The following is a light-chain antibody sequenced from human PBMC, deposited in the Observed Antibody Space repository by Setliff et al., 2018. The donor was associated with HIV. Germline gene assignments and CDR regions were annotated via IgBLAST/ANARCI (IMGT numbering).Light chain of an antibody. CDR1: SSDVGGYNY. CDR3: SSNTRSRTRV. Sequence: QSALTQPASVSGSPGQSITISCTGTSSDVGGYNYVSWYQQHPGKVPKLIIYEVINRPSGVSNRFSGSKSDNTASLTISGLQAEDEADYYCSSNTRSRTRVFGTGTKVTVL. J-gene: IGLJ1*01. V-gene: IGLV2-14*01. CDR2: EVI.